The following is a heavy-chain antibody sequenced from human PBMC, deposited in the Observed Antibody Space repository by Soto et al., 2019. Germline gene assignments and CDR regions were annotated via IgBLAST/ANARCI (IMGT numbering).Heavy chain of an antibody. CDR1: GGSILDSTYY. J-gene: IGHJ5*02. CDR3: ARQASGYYYGWFDP. Sequence: QLLLQESGPGLVKPSETLSLTCTVSGGSILDSTYYWAWIRQSPGKGLEWIGTIFYSGGTFYTPSLMIRLPLSVDTSTNQFSLQLSSVTAADTAVYYCARQASGYYYGWFDPWGQGTLVTVSS. V-gene: IGHV4-39*01. CDR2: IFYSGGT. D-gene: IGHD3-22*01.